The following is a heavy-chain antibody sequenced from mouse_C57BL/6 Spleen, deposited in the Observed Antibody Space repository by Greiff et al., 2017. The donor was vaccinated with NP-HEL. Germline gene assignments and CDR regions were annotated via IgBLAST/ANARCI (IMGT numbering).Heavy chain of an antibody. V-gene: IGHV1-62-2*01. CDR2: FYPGSGSI. J-gene: IGHJ2*01. Sequence: VQLQQSGAELVKPGASVKLSCKASGYTFTEYTIHWVKQRSGQGLEWIGWFYPGSGSIKYNEKFKDKATLTADKSSSTVYMELSRLTSEDSAVYFCARHGAALITTVVAHFDYWGQGTTLTVSS. D-gene: IGHD1-1*01. CDR3: ARHGAALITTVVAHFDY. CDR1: GYTFTEYT.